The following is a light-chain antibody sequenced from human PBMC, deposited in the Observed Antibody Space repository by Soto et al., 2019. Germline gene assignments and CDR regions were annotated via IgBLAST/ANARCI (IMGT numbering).Light chain of an antibody. Sequence: EIVLTQSPGTLSLSPGERATLSCRASQSVSSSYLAWYQQKPGQAPRLLIYGASSRATGIPDRFSGSGSGTRFTLTISSLEAEDFAVYFCPQYGSSPPYTFGPGTKVYIK. CDR2: GAS. CDR1: QSVSSSY. J-gene: IGKJ3*01. V-gene: IGKV3-20*01. CDR3: PQYGSSPPYT.